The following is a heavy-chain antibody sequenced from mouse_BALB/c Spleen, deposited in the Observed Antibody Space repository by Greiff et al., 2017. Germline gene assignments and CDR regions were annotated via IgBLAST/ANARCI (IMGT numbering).Heavy chain of an antibody. CDR1: GFSLTSYG. CDR2: IWAGGST. J-gene: IGHJ2*01. CDR3: ARDPSYYYYFDY. V-gene: IGHV2-9*02. D-gene: IGHD1-1*01. Sequence: VHLVESGPGLVAPSQSLSITCTVSGFSLTSYGVHWVRQPPGKGLEWLGVIWAGGSTNYNSALMSRLSISKDNSKSQVFLKMNSLQTDDTAMYYCARDPSYYYYFDYWGQGTTLTVSS.